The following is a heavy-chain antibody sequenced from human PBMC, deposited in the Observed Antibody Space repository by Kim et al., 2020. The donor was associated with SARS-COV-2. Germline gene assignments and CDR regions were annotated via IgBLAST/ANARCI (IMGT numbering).Heavy chain of an antibody. CDR2: ISGSGGST. CDR1: GFTFSSYA. D-gene: IGHD3-10*01. Sequence: GGSLRLSCAASGFTFSSYAMSWVRQAPGKGLEWVSAISGSGGSTYYADSVKGRFTISRDNSKNTLYLQMNSLRAEDTAVYYCAKDGGDTMVRGVLSFRLGGLEWGQGTLVTVSS. J-gene: IGHJ4*02. V-gene: IGHV3-23*01. CDR3: AKDGGDTMVRGVLSFRLGGLE.